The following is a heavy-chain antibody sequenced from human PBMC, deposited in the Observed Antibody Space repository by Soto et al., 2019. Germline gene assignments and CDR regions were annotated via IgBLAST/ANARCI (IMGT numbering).Heavy chain of an antibody. Sequence: GDLTLSFAAFGFSVGRNYMSWVRQAPGKGLELVSLISSCGNPFYADSMKGRFTLSRDNSNNMLYLQMDSLTAEDTAVYYCARGPYSDCWGQGTLVTVSS. CDR3: ARGPYSDC. CDR1: GFSVGRNY. J-gene: IGHJ4*02. V-gene: IGHV3-53*01. CDR2: ISSCGNP.